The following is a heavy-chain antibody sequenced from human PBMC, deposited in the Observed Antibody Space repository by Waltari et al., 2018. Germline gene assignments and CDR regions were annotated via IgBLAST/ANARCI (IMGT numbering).Heavy chain of an antibody. J-gene: IGHJ4*02. CDR2: ISSSGSTI. Sequence: EVQLVESGGGLVQPGGSLRLSCAASGFTFSSYEMNWVRQAPGKGREWVSYISSSGSTIYYADSVKGRFTISRDNAKNSLYLQMNSLRAEDTAVYYCAHLVVVYEPFDYWGQGTLVTVSS. V-gene: IGHV3-48*03. CDR3: AHLVVVYEPFDY. D-gene: IGHD3-22*01. CDR1: GFTFSSYE.